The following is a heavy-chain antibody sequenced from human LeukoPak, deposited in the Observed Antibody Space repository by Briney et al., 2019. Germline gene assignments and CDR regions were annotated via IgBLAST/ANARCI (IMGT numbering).Heavy chain of an antibody. D-gene: IGHD2-2*01. CDR1: GFTFSGSG. V-gene: IGHV3-30*02. CDR2: IRYDGSDK. Sequence: PGGSLRLSCAATGFTFSGSGMHWVRQAPGKGLEWVAFIRYDGSDKYYADSVNGRFTISRDNSKNTLYLQMNSLRAEDTAVYYCAKDPHLGYCSSTSCYGVAFHIWGQGTMVTVSS. J-gene: IGHJ3*02. CDR3: AKDPHLGYCSSTSCYGVAFHI.